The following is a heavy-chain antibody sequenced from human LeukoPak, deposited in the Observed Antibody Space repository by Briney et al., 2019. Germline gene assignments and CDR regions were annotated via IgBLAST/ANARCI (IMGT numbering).Heavy chain of an antibody. D-gene: IGHD6-13*01. V-gene: IGHV1-18*01. J-gene: IGHJ4*02. CDR3: ARDDSIPYHVDSSSWYY. CDR1: GYTFTSYG. Sequence: GASVKVSCKASGYTFTSYGISWVRQAPGQGLEWMGWISAYNGNTNYAQKLQGRVTMTTDTSTSTAYMELRSLRSDDTAVYYCARDDSIPYHVDSSSWYYWGQGTLVTVSS. CDR2: ISAYNGNT.